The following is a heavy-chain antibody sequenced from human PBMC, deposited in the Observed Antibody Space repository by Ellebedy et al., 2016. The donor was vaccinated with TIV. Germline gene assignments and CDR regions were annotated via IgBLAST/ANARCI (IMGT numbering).Heavy chain of an antibody. CDR1: GFTFSSYS. D-gene: IGHD2/OR15-2a*01. CDR2: ISSSSSTI. CDR3: ARGELGLGTSFDY. V-gene: IGHV3-48*02. J-gene: IGHJ4*02. Sequence: PGGSLRLSCAASGFTFSSYSMNWVRQAPGKGLEWVSYISSSSSTIYYADSVKGRFTISRDNAKNSLYLQMNSLRDEETAVYYCARGELGLGTSFDYWGQGTLVTVSS.